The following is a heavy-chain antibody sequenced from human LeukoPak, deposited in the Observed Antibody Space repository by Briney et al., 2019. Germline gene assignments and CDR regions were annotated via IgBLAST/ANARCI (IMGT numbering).Heavy chain of an antibody. D-gene: IGHD3-22*01. Sequence: GGSLRLSCAASGFTFSSYSMNWVRQAPGKGLEWVSSISSSSSYIYYADSVKGRFTISRDNAKNSLYLQMNSLRAEDTAVYYCARGLISHYYDSSSYHPGYYYGMDVWGQGTTVTVSS. CDR2: ISSSSSYI. CDR1: GFTFSSYS. J-gene: IGHJ6*02. CDR3: ARGLISHYYDSSSYHPGYYYGMDV. V-gene: IGHV3-21*01.